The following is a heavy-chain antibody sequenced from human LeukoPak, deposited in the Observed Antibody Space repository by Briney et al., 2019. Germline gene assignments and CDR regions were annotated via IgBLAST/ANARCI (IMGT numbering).Heavy chain of an antibody. CDR1: GFNLGDHA. Sequence: GRSLRLSCTTSGFNLGDHAMTWVRQAPGKGLEWVGSIRSKAYRGTTEYAASVKGRFTISRDDSKSVVYLQMNSLKSEDTAVYYCSRGPIQLWVHNGMDVWGQGTTVTVSS. CDR3: SRGPIQLWVHNGMDV. V-gene: IGHV3-49*04. D-gene: IGHD5-18*01. CDR2: IRSKAYRGTT. J-gene: IGHJ6*02.